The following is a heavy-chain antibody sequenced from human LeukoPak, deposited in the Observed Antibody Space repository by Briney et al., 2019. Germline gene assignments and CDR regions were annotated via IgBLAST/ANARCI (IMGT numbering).Heavy chain of an antibody. CDR2: ISGTGSAI. V-gene: IGHV3-11*01. CDR1: RFTFSDYY. Sequence: PGGSLRLSCTVSRFTFSDYYMNWIRQAPGKGPEWISYISGTGSAIYYADSVKGRFTISRDNAKSSLYLQMNSLRADDTAAYYCAKGAQYDFWSGYTLEYFDVWGKGTLVTVSS. J-gene: IGHJ4*02. D-gene: IGHD3-3*01. CDR3: AKGAQYDFWSGYTLEYFDV.